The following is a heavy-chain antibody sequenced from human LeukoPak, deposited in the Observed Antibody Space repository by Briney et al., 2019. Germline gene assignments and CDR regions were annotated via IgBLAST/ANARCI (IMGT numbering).Heavy chain of an antibody. D-gene: IGHD3-10*01. Sequence: TSETLSLTCTVSGGSISSSSYYWGWIRQPPGKGLEWIGSIYYSGSTYYNPSLKSRVTISVDTSKNQFSLKLSSVTAADTAVYYCARVEARGLLWFGDLLGSGYYYYMDVWGKGTTVTISS. J-gene: IGHJ6*03. CDR3: ARVEARGLLWFGDLLGSGYYYYMDV. CDR2: IYYSGST. CDR1: GGSISSSSYY. V-gene: IGHV4-39*01.